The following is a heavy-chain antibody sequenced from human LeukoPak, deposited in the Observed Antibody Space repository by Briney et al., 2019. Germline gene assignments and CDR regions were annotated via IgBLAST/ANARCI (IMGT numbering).Heavy chain of an antibody. CDR2: MNPNSGDT. CDR3: ARGPPESTNSDY. Sequence: GPSVKVSSKASGYTFTNYDINWGRQASGQGLEWLGWMNPNSGDTGYAQKFQGRVTMTRNTSISTAYMELSSLRSEDTAVYYCARGPPESTNSDYWGQGNLVTVAS. V-gene: IGHV1-8*01. J-gene: IGHJ4*02. CDR1: GYTFTNYD.